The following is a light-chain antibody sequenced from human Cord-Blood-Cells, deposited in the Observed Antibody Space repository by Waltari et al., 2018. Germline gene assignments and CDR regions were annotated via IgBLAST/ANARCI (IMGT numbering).Light chain of an antibody. CDR3: SSYTSSSVV. CDR1: SSDVGGYHY. J-gene: IGLJ2*01. Sequence: QSALTQPASVSGSPGQSITISCTGTSSDVGGYHYVSWYQQHPGKAPKLMLYDVSNRPSGVSNRFSGSKSGNTASLTISGLQAEDEADYYCSSYTSSSVVFGGGTKLTVL. CDR2: DVS. V-gene: IGLV2-14*01.